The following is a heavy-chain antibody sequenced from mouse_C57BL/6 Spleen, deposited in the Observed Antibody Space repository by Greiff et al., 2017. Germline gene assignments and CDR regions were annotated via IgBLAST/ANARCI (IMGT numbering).Heavy chain of an antibody. J-gene: IGHJ1*03. V-gene: IGHV1-82*01. D-gene: IGHD2-1*01. CDR1: GYAFSSSW. CDR2: IYPGDGDT. Sequence: VQLHQSGPELVKPGASVKISCKASGYAFSSSWMNWVKQRPGKGLEWIGRIYPGDGDTNYNGKFKGKATLTADKSSSTAYMQLSRLTSEDSAVYFCARGIYYGNYWYFDVWGTGTTVTVSS. CDR3: ARGIYYGNYWYFDV.